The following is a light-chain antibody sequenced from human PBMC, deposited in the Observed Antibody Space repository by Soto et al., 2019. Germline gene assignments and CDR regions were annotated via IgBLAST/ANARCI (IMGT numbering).Light chain of an antibody. CDR2: GAS. CDR3: QQYGSSPLT. J-gene: IGKJ4*01. V-gene: IGKV3-20*01. Sequence: EIVLTQSPVTLSLSPGERATLSCSASQSISTSYLAWYQQKPGQAPRLLISGASSRATGIPDRFSGSGSGTDFTLIISRLEPEDFAVYYCQQYGSSPLTFGGGTKVDIK. CDR1: QSISTSY.